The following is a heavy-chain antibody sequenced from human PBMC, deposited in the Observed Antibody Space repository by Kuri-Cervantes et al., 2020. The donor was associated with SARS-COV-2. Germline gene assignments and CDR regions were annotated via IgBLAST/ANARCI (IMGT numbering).Heavy chain of an antibody. J-gene: IGHJ5*02. Sequence: GGSLRLSCAASGFTFDAFWMSWVRQAPGKGLEWLGNIKQDGSAKYYVDSVKGRFTISRDNAKNSLYLQMNSLRAEDTALYYCAKDIREQLVGGVGWFDPWGQGTLVTVSS. CDR1: GFTFDAFW. D-gene: IGHD6-6*01. CDR3: AKDIREQLVGGVGWFDP. V-gene: IGHV3-7*05. CDR2: IKQDGSAK.